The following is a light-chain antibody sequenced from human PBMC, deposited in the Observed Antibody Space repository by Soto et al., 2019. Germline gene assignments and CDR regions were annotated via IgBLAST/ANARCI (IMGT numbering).Light chain of an antibody. CDR3: QQYNNWPRAT. Sequence: EIVLTQSPGTLSLSPGERATLSCRASQSVYSSYLAWYQQKPGQAPRLLMFRASIRATGFPARFSGSGSGTEFNITISSLQSEDSAVYYCQQYNNWPRATFGGGTKVDIK. J-gene: IGKJ4*01. CDR1: QSVYSSY. V-gene: IGKV3-15*01. CDR2: RAS.